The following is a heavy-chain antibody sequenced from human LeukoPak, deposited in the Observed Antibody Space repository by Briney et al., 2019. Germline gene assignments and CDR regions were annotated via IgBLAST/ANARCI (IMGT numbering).Heavy chain of an antibody. CDR3: AGEITAFPPLEDYGDYGDWFDP. CDR1: GGSISSSSYY. CDR2: IYYSGST. Sequence: SETLSLTCTVSGGSISSSSYYWGWIRQPPGKGLEWIGSIYYSGSTYYNPSLKSRVTISVDTSKNQFSLKLSSVTAADTAVYYCAGEITAFPPLEDYGDYGDWFDPWGQGTLVTVSS. D-gene: IGHD4-17*01. V-gene: IGHV4-39*07. J-gene: IGHJ5*02.